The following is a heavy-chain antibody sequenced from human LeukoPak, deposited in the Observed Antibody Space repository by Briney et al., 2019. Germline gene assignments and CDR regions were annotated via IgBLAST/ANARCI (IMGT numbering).Heavy chain of an antibody. J-gene: IGHJ6*03. CDR1: GGSISSYY. D-gene: IGHD2-15*01. V-gene: IGHV4-4*07. CDR2: IYTSGST. Sequence: SETLSLTCTVSGGSISSYYWSWIRQPAGKGLEWIGRIYTSGSTNYNPSLKSRVTMSVDTSKNQFSLKLSSVTAADTGVYYCARSDMYCNGGRCYPDYYMDVWGKGTTVTVSS. CDR3: ARSDMYCNGGRCYPDYYMDV.